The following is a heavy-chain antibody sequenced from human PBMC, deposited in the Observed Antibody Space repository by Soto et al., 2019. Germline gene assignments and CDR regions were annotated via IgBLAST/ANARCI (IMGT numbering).Heavy chain of an antibody. CDR1: GYSFTTHG. Sequence: QVQLVQSEAEVRKPGASVKVSCKASGYSFTTHGISWVRRAPGHGREWMGWISAYNGDTHYVQRSQGRLTMTTDTSTSTAYMELRSLTSDDTAVYYCARDPPFSGILRGTPLMDVWGQGTTVTVSS. CDR2: ISAYNGDT. J-gene: IGHJ6*02. CDR3: ARDPPFSGILRGTPLMDV. D-gene: IGHD4-17*01. V-gene: IGHV1-18*04.